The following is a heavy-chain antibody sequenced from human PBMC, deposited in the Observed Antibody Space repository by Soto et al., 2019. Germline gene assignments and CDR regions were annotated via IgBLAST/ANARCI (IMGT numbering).Heavy chain of an antibody. CDR2: ISGYNGNK. J-gene: IGHJ4*03. CDR1: GYTFTSYG. D-gene: IGHD3-10*01. CDR3: SRLTTMVREINDDPFDF. Sequence: ASVKVSCKASGYTFTSYGISWVRQAPGQGLEWMGWISGYNGNKKYAPKFQGRVTLTRDTSTSTAYMELSSLRSDDTAVYFCSRLTTMVREINDDPFDFWGQGTLVTVSS. V-gene: IGHV1-18*01.